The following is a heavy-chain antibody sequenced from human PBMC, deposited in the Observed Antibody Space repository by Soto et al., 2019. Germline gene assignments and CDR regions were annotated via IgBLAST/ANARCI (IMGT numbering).Heavy chain of an antibody. D-gene: IGHD6-25*01. CDR1: GFAFGSSW. J-gene: IGHJ3*02. CDR2: IKGDGSAK. CDR3: ARDVSPGSGGYYLDAFDI. V-gene: IGHV3-7*05. Sequence: EVQLVESGGGLVQPGGSLRLSCAASGFAFGSSWMTWVRQAPGKGLEWVANIKGDGSAKSYLDSVRGRFTVSRDNAENSLFLQRNILRAEDTALYYGARDVSPGSGGYYLDAFDIWGQGTMVTVSS.